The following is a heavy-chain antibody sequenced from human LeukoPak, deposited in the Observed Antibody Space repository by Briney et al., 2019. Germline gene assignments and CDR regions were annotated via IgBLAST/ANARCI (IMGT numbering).Heavy chain of an antibody. D-gene: IGHD3-10*01. CDR1: GFTVSGNY. CDR3: AKDRGGLSLFDY. CDR2: IYSGGDT. J-gene: IGHJ4*02. V-gene: IGHV3-53*01. Sequence: GGSLRLSCAASGFTVSGNYMSWVRQAPGKGLEWVSVIYSGGDTYSADSVKGRFTVSRDNSKSTVYFQMNGLRVEDTAVYYCAKDRGGLSLFDYWGRGTLVTVSS.